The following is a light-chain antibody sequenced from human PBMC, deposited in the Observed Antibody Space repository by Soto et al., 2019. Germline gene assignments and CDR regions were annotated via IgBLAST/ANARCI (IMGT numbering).Light chain of an antibody. CDR2: GAS. CDR1: QSVSSSY. CDR3: QQYGGSPWT. J-gene: IGKJ1*01. Sequence: EIVLTQSPGTLSSSPGERATLSCRASQSVSSSYLAWYQQKPGQAPRLLIYGASSRATGIPDRFSGSGSGTDFTLTISRLQPEDFAVYYCQQYGGSPWTFGQGTKVEIK. V-gene: IGKV3-20*01.